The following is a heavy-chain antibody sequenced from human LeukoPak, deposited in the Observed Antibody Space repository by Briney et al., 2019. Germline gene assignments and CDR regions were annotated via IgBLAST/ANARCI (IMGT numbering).Heavy chain of an antibody. CDR3: ARDQSRYLYYGLDV. V-gene: IGHV4-59*11. J-gene: IGHJ6*02. Sequence: SETLSLTCTVSGGSISPHYWSWIRQSPGRGLEWIGYIHYSGDTKYNPSLKSRVIISVDTSKNHFSLKLSSVTAADTAVYYCARDQSRYLYYGLDVWGQGTTVTVSS. D-gene: IGHD3-9*01. CDR1: GGSISPHY. CDR2: IHYSGDT.